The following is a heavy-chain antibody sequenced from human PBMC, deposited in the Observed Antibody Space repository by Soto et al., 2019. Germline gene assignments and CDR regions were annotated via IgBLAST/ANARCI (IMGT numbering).Heavy chain of an antibody. CDR1: GGTFRNYA. J-gene: IGHJ6*02. D-gene: IGHD6-6*01. CDR3: ARVPPGEQVVLNYYHYGMDV. Sequence: QVQLVQSAAEVNKPGSSVKIFCKASGGTFRNYAISWVRQAPGQGREWMGGIIPIFGESDYAQKFQGRVRITADGPTSTAYRELSRLKSEDTAVYYCARVPPGEQVVLNYYHYGMDVWGQGTMVIVSS. V-gene: IGHV1-69*01. CDR2: IIPIFGES.